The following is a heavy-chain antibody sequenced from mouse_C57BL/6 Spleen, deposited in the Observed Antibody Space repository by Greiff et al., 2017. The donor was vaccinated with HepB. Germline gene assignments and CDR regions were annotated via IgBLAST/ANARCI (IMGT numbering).Heavy chain of an antibody. CDR1: GFTFSSYA. CDR2: ISSGGDYI. J-gene: IGHJ2*01. V-gene: IGHV5-9-1*02. D-gene: IGHD1-3*01. CDR3: TRPLYTKGGFDY. Sequence: EVMLVESGEGLVKPGGSLKLSCAASGFTFSSYAMSWVRQTPEKRLEWVAYISSGGDYIYYADTVKGRFTISRDNARNTLYLQMSSLKSEDTAMYYCTRPLYTKGGFDYWGQGTTLTVSS.